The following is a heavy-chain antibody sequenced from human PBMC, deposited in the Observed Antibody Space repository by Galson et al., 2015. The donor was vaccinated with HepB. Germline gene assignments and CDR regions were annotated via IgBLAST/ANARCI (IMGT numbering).Heavy chain of an antibody. CDR1: GFTFSSYA. CDR2: ISYDGSNK. CDR3: ARDGDIVVVVAATAHYGMDV. V-gene: IGHV3-30*04. Sequence: SLRLSCAASGFTFSSYAMHWVRQAPGKGLEWVAVISYDGSNKYYADSVKGRFTISRDNSKNTLYLQMNSLRAEDTAVYYCARDGDIVVVVAATAHYGMDVWGQGTTVTVSS. D-gene: IGHD2-15*01. J-gene: IGHJ6*02.